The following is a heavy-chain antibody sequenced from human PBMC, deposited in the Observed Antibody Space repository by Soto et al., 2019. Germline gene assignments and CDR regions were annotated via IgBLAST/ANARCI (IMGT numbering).Heavy chain of an antibody. Sequence: QLQLQESGPGLVKPSETLYLTCTVSGGSISSSSYYWGWIRQPPGKGLEWIGSIYYSGSTYYNPSLKSRVTISVDTSKNQFSLKLSSVTAADTAVYYCYPEAGGYGNWFDPWGQGTLVTVSS. J-gene: IGHJ5*02. CDR3: YPEAGGYGNWFDP. D-gene: IGHD5-18*01. CDR2: IYYSGST. CDR1: GGSISSSSYY. V-gene: IGHV4-39*01.